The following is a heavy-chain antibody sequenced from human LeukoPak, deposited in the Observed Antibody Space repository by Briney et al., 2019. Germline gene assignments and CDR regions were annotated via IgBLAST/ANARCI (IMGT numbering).Heavy chain of an antibody. CDR2: INPSGGST. J-gene: IGHJ5*02. CDR3: ARGRVGGNYVPWFDP. CDR1: GYTFTSYY. D-gene: IGHD4-11*01. V-gene: IGHV1-46*01. Sequence: GASVKVSCKASGYTFTSYYMHWVRQAPGQGLEWMGIINPSGGSTSYAQKFQGRVTMTRDTSTSTVYMELGSLRSEDTAVYYCARGRVGGNYVPWFDPWGQGTLVTVSS.